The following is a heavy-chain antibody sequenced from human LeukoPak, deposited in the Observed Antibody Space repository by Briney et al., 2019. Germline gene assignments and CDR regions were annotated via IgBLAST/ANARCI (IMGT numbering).Heavy chain of an antibody. CDR1: GFTFSSYW. CDR2: ISGSGGST. D-gene: IGHD3-22*01. V-gene: IGHV3-23*01. Sequence: PGGSLRLSCAASGFTFSSYWMSWVRQAPGKGLEWVSAISGSGGSTYYADSVKGRFTISRDNSKNTLYLQMNSLRAEDTAVYYCASTYYDSSGYLGYWGQGTLVTVSS. CDR3: ASTYYDSSGYLGY. J-gene: IGHJ4*02.